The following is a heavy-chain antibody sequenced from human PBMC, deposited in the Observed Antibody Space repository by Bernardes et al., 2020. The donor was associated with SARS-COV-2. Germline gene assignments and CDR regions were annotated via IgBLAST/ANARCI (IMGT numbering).Heavy chain of an antibody. CDR1: GFTFSSYA. V-gene: IGHV3-23*01. J-gene: IGHJ6*02. CDR3: AKEGTVLPGHYGMDV. CDR2: ISGSGGST. D-gene: IGHD4-17*01. Sequence: GSLRLSCVASGFTFSSYAMSWVRQAPGKGLEWVSAISGSGGSTYYADSVKGRFTISRDNSKNTLYLQMNSLRAEDTAVYYCAKEGTVLPGHYGMDVWGQGTTVTVSS.